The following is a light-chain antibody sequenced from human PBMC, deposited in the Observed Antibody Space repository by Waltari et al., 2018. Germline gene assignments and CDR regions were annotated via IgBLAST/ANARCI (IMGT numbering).Light chain of an antibody. CDR1: RPVTNNY. CDR3: HQFGDPPHT. CDR2: GLS. J-gene: IGKJ2*01. Sequence: EAVLTQSPGTLSLSPGERATLPCKASRPVTNNYVGWYQQKPGQAPRLLINGLSSRVPGVPDRFRASGSGTDFTLIITQLEPEDFAVYYCHQFGDPPHTFGQGTRV. V-gene: IGKV3-20*01.